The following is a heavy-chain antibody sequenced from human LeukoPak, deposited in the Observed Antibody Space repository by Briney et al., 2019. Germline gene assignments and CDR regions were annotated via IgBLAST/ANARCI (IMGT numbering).Heavy chain of an antibody. CDR3: AAAPIEMQQRGFDY. J-gene: IGHJ4*02. Sequence: TSVKVSCKASGFTFTNSAMQWVRQARGQRLEWVGWIVVASGNTKYAQKFQERVTITRDMSTSTAYMELSSLRPQDTAVYYCAAAPIEMQQRGFDYWGQGTLVTVSS. CDR2: IVVASGNT. CDR1: GFTFTNSA. V-gene: IGHV1-58*02. D-gene: IGHD5-24*01.